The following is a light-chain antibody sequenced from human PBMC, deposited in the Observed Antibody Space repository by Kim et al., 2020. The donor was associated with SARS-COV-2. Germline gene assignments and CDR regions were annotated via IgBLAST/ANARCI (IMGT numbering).Light chain of an antibody. CDR2: DAS. Sequence: LALSPGETAPLSGRSSHSVSSSLAWYQQKPGQAPRLLIYDASNRATGIPARFSGSGSGTDFTLTISSLEPEYFAVYYCQQRSNLWTFGQGTKLE. CDR1: HSVSSS. J-gene: IGKJ2*02. CDR3: QQRSNLWT. V-gene: IGKV3-11*01.